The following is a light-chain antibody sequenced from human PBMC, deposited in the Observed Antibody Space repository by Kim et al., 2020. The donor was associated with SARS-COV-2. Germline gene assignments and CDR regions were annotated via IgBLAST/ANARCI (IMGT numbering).Light chain of an antibody. CDR3: QQLNSYTAMYT. Sequence: IQLTQSPSSLSASVGDRVTITCRASQGISSYLAWYQQKPGKAPKLLIYATSTLQSGVPSRFSGSGSGTDFTLTISSLQPEDFATYYCQQLNSYTAMYTFGQGTKLEI. V-gene: IGKV1-9*01. CDR2: ATS. J-gene: IGKJ2*01. CDR1: QGISSY.